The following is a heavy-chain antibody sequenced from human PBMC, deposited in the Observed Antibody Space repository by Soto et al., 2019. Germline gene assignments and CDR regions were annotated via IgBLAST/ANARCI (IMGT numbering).Heavy chain of an antibody. Sequence: ASVKGSCKASGYTFTSYGISWVRQAPGQGLEWMGWISAYNGNTNYAQKLQGRVTMTTDTSTSTAYMELRSLRSDDTAVYYCARVWVVADPRESYYYYGMDVWGQGTTVTVSS. CDR3: ARVWVVADPRESYYYYGMDV. D-gene: IGHD5-12*01. CDR2: ISAYNGNT. CDR1: GYTFTSYG. V-gene: IGHV1-18*04. J-gene: IGHJ6*02.